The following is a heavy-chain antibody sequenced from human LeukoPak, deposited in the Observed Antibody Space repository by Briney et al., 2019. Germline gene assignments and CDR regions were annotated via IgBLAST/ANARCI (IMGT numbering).Heavy chain of an antibody. J-gene: IGHJ5*02. Sequence: SETLSLTRAVYGGSFSGYYWSWIRQPPGKGLEWIGEINHSGSTNYNPSLKSRVTISVDTSKNQFSLKLSSVTAADTAVYYCAGGHYYGSGSYFGWFDPWGQGTLVTVSS. V-gene: IGHV4-34*01. D-gene: IGHD3-10*01. CDR3: AGGHYYGSGSYFGWFDP. CDR1: GGSFSGYY. CDR2: INHSGST.